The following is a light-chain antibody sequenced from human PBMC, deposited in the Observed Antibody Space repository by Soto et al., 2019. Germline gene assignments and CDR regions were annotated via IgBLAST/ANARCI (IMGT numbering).Light chain of an antibody. Sequence: DIVLTQSPAFLSLSPGDRATLSCRATESISIYLAWFQQKPGQAPRLLIYKGSKRAPGVPARFSGSGSETDFTLTIDSLEPEDSGVYYCRHRNNRPTFGPGTKVDIK. J-gene: IGKJ3*01. CDR1: ESISIY. CDR3: RHRNNRPT. V-gene: IGKV3-11*01. CDR2: KGS.